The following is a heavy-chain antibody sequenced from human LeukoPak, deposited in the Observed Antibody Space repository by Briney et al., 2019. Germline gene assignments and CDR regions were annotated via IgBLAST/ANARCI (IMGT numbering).Heavy chain of an antibody. D-gene: IGHD3-10*01. J-gene: IGHJ4*02. Sequence: GGSLRLSCAASGFTFSSYSMNWVRQAPGKGLEWGSSISSSSSYIYYADSVKGRFTISRDNAKNSLYLQMNSLRAEDTAVYYCASYAQLTHYYGSGDYWGQGTLVTVSS. V-gene: IGHV3-21*01. CDR2: ISSSSSYI. CDR3: ASYAQLTHYYGSGDY. CDR1: GFTFSSYS.